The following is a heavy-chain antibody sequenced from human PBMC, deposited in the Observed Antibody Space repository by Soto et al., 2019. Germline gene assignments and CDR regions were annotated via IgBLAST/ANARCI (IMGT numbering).Heavy chain of an antibody. CDR3: ARDFGIFKDYYYGMDV. CDR2: IYYSGST. CDR1: GGSISSYY. V-gene: IGHV4-59*01. Sequence: SETLSLTRTVSGGSISSYYWGWIRQPPGKGLEWIGYIYYSGSTNYNPSLKSRVTISVDTSKNQFSLKLSSVTAADTAVYYCARDFGIFKDYYYGMDVWGQGTTVTVSS. D-gene: IGHD2-15*01. J-gene: IGHJ6*02.